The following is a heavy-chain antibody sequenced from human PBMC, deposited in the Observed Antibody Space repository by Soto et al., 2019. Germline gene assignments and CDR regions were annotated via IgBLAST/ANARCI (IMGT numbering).Heavy chain of an antibody. CDR1: GGSIRSGGYS. CDR2: IYHSGST. CDR3: ARVPTP. V-gene: IGHV4-30-2*01. J-gene: IGHJ5*02. D-gene: IGHD2-2*01. Sequence: SETLSLTCAVSGGSIRSGGYSWSWIRQPPGKGLEWIGYIYHSGSTYYNSSLKSRVNISVDRSKNQFSLKLSSVTAADTAVYYCARVPTPWGQGTLVTVSS.